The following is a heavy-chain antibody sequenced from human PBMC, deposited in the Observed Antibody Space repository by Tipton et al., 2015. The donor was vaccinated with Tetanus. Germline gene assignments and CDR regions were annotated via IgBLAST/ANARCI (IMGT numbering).Heavy chain of an antibody. Sequence: TLSLTCTVSGGSLRSGGYYWSWIRQHPGQGLEWIGYIYYTGNTYYNPSLKSRVTLSIDMSRNQFSSRLSSVTAADTAVYFCARRVVGATLDYWGQGSLVTVSS. CDR3: ARRVVGATLDY. J-gene: IGHJ4*02. CDR2: IYYTGNT. CDR1: GGSLRSGGYY. D-gene: IGHD1-26*01. V-gene: IGHV4-31*03.